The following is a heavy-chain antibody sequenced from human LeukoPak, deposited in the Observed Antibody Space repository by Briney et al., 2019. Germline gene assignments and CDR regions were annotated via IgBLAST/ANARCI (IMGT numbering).Heavy chain of an antibody. CDR1: EGTFSSYA. V-gene: IGHV1-69*13. CDR3: ARALHSSSSGVS. Sequence: ASVKVSCKASEGTFSSYAISWVRQAPGQGLEWMGGIIPIFGTANYAQKFQGRVTITADESTSTAYMELSSLRSEDTAVYYCARALHSSSSGVSWGQGTLVTVSS. D-gene: IGHD6-13*01. J-gene: IGHJ5*02. CDR2: IIPIFGTA.